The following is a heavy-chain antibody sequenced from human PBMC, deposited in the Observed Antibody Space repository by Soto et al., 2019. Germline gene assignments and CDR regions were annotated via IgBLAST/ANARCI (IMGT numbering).Heavy chain of an antibody. CDR2: IYPGDSDT. CDR3: ARQDYYDGSGYYPDAFEI. J-gene: IGHJ3*02. CDR1: GYSFTSYW. V-gene: IGHV5-51*01. Sequence: PGESLKISCKGSGYSFTSYWIGWVRQMPGKGLEWMGIIYPGDSDTRYSPSFQGQVTISVDKSISTAYLQWSSLKASDTAMYYCARQDYYDGSGYYPDAFEIWGQGTMVTVSS. D-gene: IGHD3-22*01.